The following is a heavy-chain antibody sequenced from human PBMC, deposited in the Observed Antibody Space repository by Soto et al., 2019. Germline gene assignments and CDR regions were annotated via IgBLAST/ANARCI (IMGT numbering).Heavy chain of an antibody. D-gene: IGHD3-16*01. V-gene: IGHV3-48*01. J-gene: IGHJ4*02. Sequence: EEQLVESGGGLVQPGGSLRLSCAASGFSFSTHYMNWVRQTPGKGLEWVSSINRDSTVIKYADSVKGRVTISRDNARNSLSIQMNSLRAEDTAVYYCLNGDYYVGPGTLVTVSS. CDR2: INRDSTVI. CDR1: GFSFSTHY. CDR3: LNGDYY.